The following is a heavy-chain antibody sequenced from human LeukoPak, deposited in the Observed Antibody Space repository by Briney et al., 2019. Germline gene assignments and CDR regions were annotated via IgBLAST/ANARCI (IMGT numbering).Heavy chain of an antibody. V-gene: IGHV4-4*07. J-gene: IGHJ4*02. CDR3: ARAEFWSGYRFDL. D-gene: IGHD3-3*01. CDR2: IHTSGST. CDR1: GGSISGYY. Sequence: SETLSLTCTVSGGSISGYYWSWIRQPAGKGLEWIGRIHTSGSTNYNPSLKSRVSMSLDTSKNQFSLKLSSVTAVDTAVYYCARAEFWSGYRFDLWGQGTLVSVSS.